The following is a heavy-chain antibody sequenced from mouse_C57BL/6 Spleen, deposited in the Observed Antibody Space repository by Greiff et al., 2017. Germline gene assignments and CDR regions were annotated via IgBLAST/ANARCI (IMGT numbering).Heavy chain of an antibody. CDR1: GYAFSSSW. CDR3: ARRGVGY. CDR2: IYPGDGDT. Sequence: QVQLQQSGPELVKPGASVKISCKASGYAFSSSWMHWVKQRPGQGLEWIGRIYPGDGDTNYNGKFKGKATLTADKSSSTAYMQLSSLTSEDSAVYFCARRGVGYWGQGTSVTVSS. J-gene: IGHJ4*01. V-gene: IGHV1-82*01.